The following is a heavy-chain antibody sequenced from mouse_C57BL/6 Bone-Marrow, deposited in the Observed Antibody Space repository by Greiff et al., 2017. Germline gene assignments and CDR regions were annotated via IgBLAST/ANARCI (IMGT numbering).Heavy chain of an antibody. CDR2: IYPRSGNT. Sequence: VNLVESGAELARPGASVKLSCKASGYTFTSYGISWVKQRTGQGLEWIGEIYPRSGNTYYNEKFKGKATLTADKSSSTAYMELRSLTSEDSAVYFCARSGYDYLFDYWGQGTTLTVSS. J-gene: IGHJ2*01. D-gene: IGHD2-4*01. V-gene: IGHV1-81*01. CDR3: ARSGYDYLFDY. CDR1: GYTFTSYG.